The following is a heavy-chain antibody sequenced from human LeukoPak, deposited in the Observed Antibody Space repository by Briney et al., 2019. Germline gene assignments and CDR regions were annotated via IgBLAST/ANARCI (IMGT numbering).Heavy chain of an antibody. D-gene: IGHD2-21*02. CDR3: ARAPIVVVTATQYFDF. Sequence: LAGGFLRLSCAASEFIFSRYSMHWVRQAPGKGLEWVGVISNNGAKTYYADSVKDRFTISRDNSKNILYLQMNSLITEDTAVYYCARAPIVVVTATQYFDFWGQGTLVTVSS. CDR2: ISNNGAKT. J-gene: IGHJ4*02. CDR1: EFIFSRYS. V-gene: IGHV3-30*03.